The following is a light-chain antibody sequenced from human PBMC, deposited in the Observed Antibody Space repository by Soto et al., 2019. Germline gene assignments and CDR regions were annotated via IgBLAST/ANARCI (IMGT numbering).Light chain of an antibody. Sequence: AIQMTQSPSSLCASVGDRVTITCRASQGIRNDLGWYQQKPGKAPKLLISAASSLQSGVPSRFSGSGSGTDFTLTISSLQPEDFATYYCLQDYNYPYTFGQGTKVDIK. V-gene: IGKV1-6*01. CDR2: AAS. CDR1: QGIRND. J-gene: IGKJ2*01. CDR3: LQDYNYPYT.